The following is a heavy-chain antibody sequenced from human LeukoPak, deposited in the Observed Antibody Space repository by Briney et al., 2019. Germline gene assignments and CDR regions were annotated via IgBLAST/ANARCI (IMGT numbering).Heavy chain of an antibody. CDR3: ARDDFSGGSCYSDY. D-gene: IGHD2-15*01. V-gene: IGHV4-34*01. CDR1: GGSFSGYY. J-gene: IGHJ4*02. CDR2: INHSGST. Sequence: KPSETLSLTCAVYGGSFSGYYWSWIRQPPGKGLEWIGEINHSGSTYYNPSLKSRVTISVDTSKNQFSLKLSSVTAADTAVYYCARDDFSGGSCYSDYWGQGTLSPSPQ.